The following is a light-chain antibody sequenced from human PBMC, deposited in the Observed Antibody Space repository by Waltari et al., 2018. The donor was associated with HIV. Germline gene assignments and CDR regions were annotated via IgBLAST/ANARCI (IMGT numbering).Light chain of an antibody. CDR1: QSVSNH. CDR3: QQRSNWPPEFT. CDR2: DAS. V-gene: IGKV3-11*01. J-gene: IGKJ3*01. Sequence: VLTQYPATLSLSPGDRATLSCRASQSVSNHLAWYQQKPGHAPRLLIYDASNRATGVPARFSGSRSGTDFTLTISSLDPEDFAVYYCQQRSNWPPEFTFGPGTKVDIK.